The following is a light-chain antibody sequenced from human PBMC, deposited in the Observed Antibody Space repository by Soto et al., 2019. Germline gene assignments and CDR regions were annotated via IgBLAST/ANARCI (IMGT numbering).Light chain of an antibody. CDR1: QGVTTN. J-gene: IGKJ5*01. V-gene: IGKV3-15*01. CDR2: DVS. CDR3: QQYNNWPFS. Sequence: EIVLTKTPASLSVSPGERVTLSCRAGQGVTTNFAWYQQKSGQSPRLLIYDVSTRATGVPARFSGTGSETDFTLTISGLQSEDSAVYFCQQYNNWPFSFGQGTRLEI.